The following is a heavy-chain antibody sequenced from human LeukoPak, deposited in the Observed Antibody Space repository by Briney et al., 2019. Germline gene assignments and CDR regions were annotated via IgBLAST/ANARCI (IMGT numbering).Heavy chain of an antibody. CDR3: AKDQGAGDSSGSPDY. CDR1: GFTFSSYG. D-gene: IGHD3-22*01. Sequence: GGSLRLSCAASGFTFSSYGMHWVRQAPGKGLEWVAFIRYDGSNKYYADSVKGRFTISRDNSKNTLYLQMTSLRAEDTAGYYCAKDQGAGDSSGSPDYWGQGTLVTVSS. J-gene: IGHJ4*02. CDR2: IRYDGSNK. V-gene: IGHV3-30*02.